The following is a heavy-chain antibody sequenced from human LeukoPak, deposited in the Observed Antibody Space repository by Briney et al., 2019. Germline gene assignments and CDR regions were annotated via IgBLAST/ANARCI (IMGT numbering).Heavy chain of an antibody. J-gene: IGHJ5*02. D-gene: IGHD6-13*01. CDR3: AREGYSSSWSP. V-gene: IGHV3-11*04. CDR2: ISSSGNTI. Sequence: AGGSLRLSCAASRFTFSDYYMSWIRQAPGKGLEWVSYISSSGNTIYYADSVKGRFTISRDNAKNSLYLQINSLRAEDTAMYYCAREGYSSSWSPWGQGTLVTVSS. CDR1: RFTFSDYY.